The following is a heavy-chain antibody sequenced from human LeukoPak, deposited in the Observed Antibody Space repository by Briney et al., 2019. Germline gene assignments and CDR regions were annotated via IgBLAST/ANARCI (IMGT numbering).Heavy chain of an antibody. V-gene: IGHV1-2*06. CDR1: GYTFTGYY. CDR3: ARGQYDDSKPAFYMDV. CDR2: INPNSGGT. Sequence: ASVKVSCKASGYTFTGYYMHWVRQAPGQGLEWMRRINPNSGGTNYAQKFQDRVTMTRDTSISTAYMELSRLRSDDTAVYYCARGQYDDSKPAFYMDVWGKGTTVTVSS. J-gene: IGHJ6*03. D-gene: IGHD3-22*01.